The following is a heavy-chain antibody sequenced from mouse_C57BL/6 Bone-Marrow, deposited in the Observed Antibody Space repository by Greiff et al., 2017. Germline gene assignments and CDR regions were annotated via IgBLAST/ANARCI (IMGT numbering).Heavy chain of an antibody. CDR3: ASAFGYFDS. CDR1: GYTFTDYY. Sequence: VQLQQSGAELVRPGASVKLSCKASGYTFTDYYINWVKQRPGQGLEWIARIYPGSGNTYYNEKFKGKATLTAEQSSSTAYMQLSSLTSEDSAVYFCASAFGYFDSWGQGTTLTVSS. V-gene: IGHV1-76*01. J-gene: IGHJ2*01. CDR2: IYPGSGNT.